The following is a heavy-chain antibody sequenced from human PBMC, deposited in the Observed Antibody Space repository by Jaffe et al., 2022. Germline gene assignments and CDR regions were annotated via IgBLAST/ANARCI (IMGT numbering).Heavy chain of an antibody. CDR3: ARDPDYGDFPVDFDY. Sequence: EVQLVESGGGLVQPGGSLRLSCAASGFTFSSYSMNWVRQAPGKGLEWVSYISSSSSTIYYADSVKGRFTISRDNAKNSLYLQMNSLRAEDTAVYYCARDPDYGDFPVDFDYWGQGTLVTVSS. V-gene: IGHV3-48*01. D-gene: IGHD4-17*01. J-gene: IGHJ4*02. CDR1: GFTFSSYS. CDR2: ISSSSSTI.